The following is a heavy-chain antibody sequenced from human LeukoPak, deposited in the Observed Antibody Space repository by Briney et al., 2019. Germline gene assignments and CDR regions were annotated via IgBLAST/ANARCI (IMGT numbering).Heavy chain of an antibody. D-gene: IGHD2/OR15-2a*01. J-gene: IGHJ4*02. Sequence: PGGPLRLSCAASGFTFSDNPMNWVRQAPGKGLEWVSYISNSGNTIYYADSVKGRFTISRDDAKNSLYLQMNSLRAEDTAIYYCAVKFASWGQGTLGT. CDR2: ISNSGNTI. CDR1: GFTFSDNP. V-gene: IGHV3-48*03. CDR3: AVKFAS.